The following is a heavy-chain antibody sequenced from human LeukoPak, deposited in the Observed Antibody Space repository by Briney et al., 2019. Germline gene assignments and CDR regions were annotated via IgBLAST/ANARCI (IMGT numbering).Heavy chain of an antibody. D-gene: IGHD3-10*01. J-gene: IGHJ4*02. CDR1: GYTFTSYY. Sequence: ASVKVSCKASGYTFTSYYMHWVRQAPGQGLEWMGIINPSGGSTSYAQKFQGRVTMTRDTSTSTVYMELSSLRSEDTAVYYCARGDRRPGKFGELRPFDYWGQGTLVTVSS. V-gene: IGHV1-46*01. CDR3: ARGDRRPGKFGELRPFDY. CDR2: INPSGGST.